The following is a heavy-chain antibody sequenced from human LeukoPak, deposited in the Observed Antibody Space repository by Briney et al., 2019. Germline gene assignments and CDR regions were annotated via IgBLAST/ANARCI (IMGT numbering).Heavy chain of an antibody. CDR2: ISTSGGSS. J-gene: IGHJ4*02. D-gene: IGHD3-22*01. CDR3: AIMHPYYDGSGYWVQ. Sequence: GGSLRLSCAASGFTFSSYAMSWVRQAPGKGLEWVSGISTSGGSSSYADSVKGRFTISRDNPRNTLYMEMNSLRAEDTALYYCAIMHPYYDGSGYWVQWGQGTLVNVSS. V-gene: IGHV3-23*01. CDR1: GFTFSSYA.